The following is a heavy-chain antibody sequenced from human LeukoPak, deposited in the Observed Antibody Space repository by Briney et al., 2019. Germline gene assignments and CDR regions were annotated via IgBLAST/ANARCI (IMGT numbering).Heavy chain of an antibody. CDR2: VDSSGNT. CDR1: VVSMNGYY. D-gene: IGHD6-19*01. V-gene: IGHV4-4*07. J-gene: IGHJ2*01. CDR3: ASSAGYSSGWYLGWYFDL. Sequence: PSETLSLTCSVSVVSMNGYYWSWLRQSAGNRLEWIGHVDSSGNTNYNPSLESRVTMSVDTSKKQFSLKLTSVTAADTAVYYCASSAGYSSGWYLGWYFDLWGRGTLVTVSS.